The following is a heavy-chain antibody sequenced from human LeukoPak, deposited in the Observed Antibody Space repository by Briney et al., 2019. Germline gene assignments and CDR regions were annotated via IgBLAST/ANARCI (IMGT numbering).Heavy chain of an antibody. D-gene: IGHD2-21*02. Sequence: PGGSLRLSCAASGFTVSSNYMSWVRQAPGKGLEWVSVIYSGGSTYYADSVKGRFTISRDNSKNTLYLQMNSLRAEDTAVYYCARTDQRIVVVTATLLCYYWGQGTLVTVSS. CDR3: ARTDQRIVVVTATLLCYY. CDR2: IYSGGST. V-gene: IGHV3-66*01. J-gene: IGHJ4*02. CDR1: GFTVSSNY.